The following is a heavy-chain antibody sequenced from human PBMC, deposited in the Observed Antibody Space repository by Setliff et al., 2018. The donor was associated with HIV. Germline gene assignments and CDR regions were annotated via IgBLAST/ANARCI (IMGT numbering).Heavy chain of an antibody. CDR3: ARASVGATGLYAFDI. CDR1: GGSINSGSYY. D-gene: IGHD1-26*01. CDR2: IYTSGSA. Sequence: SETLSLTCTVSGGSINSGSYYWSWIRQPAGKGLEWIGHIYTSGSANYNPSLKSRVTISVDTSKTQFSLRLNSLTATDTALYYCARASVGATGLYAFDIWGQGTVVTVSS. V-gene: IGHV4-61*09. J-gene: IGHJ3*02.